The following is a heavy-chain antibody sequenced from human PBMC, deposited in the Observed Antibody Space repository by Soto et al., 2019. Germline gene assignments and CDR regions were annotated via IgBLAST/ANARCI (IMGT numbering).Heavy chain of an antibody. CDR3: AKGARDVDS. CDR2: ISSSGST. J-gene: IGHJ4*02. V-gene: IGHV3-23*01. D-gene: IGHD5-12*01. Sequence: EVQLLESGGGLVQPGGSLRLSCAASGFTFSSQTMSWVRQAPGKGLEWVSVISSSGSTSYTDSVEGRFTISKDSSKNTLYLQLNSLRVEDTAVYYCAKGARDVDSWGPGTLVTVSS. CDR1: GFTFSSQT.